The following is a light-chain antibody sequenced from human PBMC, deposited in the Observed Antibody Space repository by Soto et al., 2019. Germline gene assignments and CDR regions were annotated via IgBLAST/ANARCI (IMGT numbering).Light chain of an antibody. CDR2: GAF. CDR1: ENVRSSS. V-gene: IGKV3-20*01. CDR3: QQYGSSLPYT. J-gene: IGKJ2*01. Sequence: IVLTQSPGTLSLSPGERATLSCRASENVRSSSLAWYQQKPGQAPRLLIYGAFHRATGIPDRFSGSGSGTDFNLTSSRREPEDFAVYYCQQYGSSLPYTFGQGTRLESK.